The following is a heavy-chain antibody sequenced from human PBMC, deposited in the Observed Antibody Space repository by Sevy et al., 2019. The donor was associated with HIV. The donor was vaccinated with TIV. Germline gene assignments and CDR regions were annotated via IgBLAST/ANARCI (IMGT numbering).Heavy chain of an antibody. J-gene: IGHJ5*02. D-gene: IGHD3-22*01. CDR2: IYYSGST. Sequence: SETLSLTCTVSGGSISSGGYYWSWIRQHPGKGLEWIGYIYYSGSTYYNPSLKSRVTISVDTSKNQFSLKLSSVTAADTAVYYCATSRYYYDSSGISDWFDPWGQGTLVTVSS. CDR3: ATSRYYYDSSGISDWFDP. V-gene: IGHV4-31*03. CDR1: GGSISSGGYY.